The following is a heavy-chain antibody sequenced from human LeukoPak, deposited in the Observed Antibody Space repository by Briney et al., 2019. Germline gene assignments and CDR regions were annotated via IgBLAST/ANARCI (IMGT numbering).Heavy chain of an antibody. CDR2: IKSKTDGGTT. D-gene: IGHD6-13*01. CDR3: TTDVGYSSSWYNFDY. J-gene: IGHJ4*02. V-gene: IGHV3-15*01. CDR1: GFTFSSYG. Sequence: GGSLRLSCAASGFTFSSYGMHWVRQASGKGLEWVGRIKSKTDGGTTDYAAPVKGRFTISRDDSKNTLYLQMNSLKTEDTAVYYCTTDVGYSSSWYNFDYWGQGTLVTVSS.